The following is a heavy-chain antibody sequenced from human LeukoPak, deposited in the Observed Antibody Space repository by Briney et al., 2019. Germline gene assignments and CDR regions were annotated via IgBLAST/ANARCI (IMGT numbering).Heavy chain of an antibody. V-gene: IGHV3-23*01. J-gene: IGHJ5*02. CDR3: AKDPSIAARGDWFDP. CDR2: ISGSGGST. D-gene: IGHD6-6*01. CDR1: GFTFSSYA. Sequence: GGSLRLSCAASGFTFSSYAMSWVRQAPGKGLGWVSAISGSGGSTYYADSVKGWFTISRDNSKNTLYLQMNSLRAEDTAVYYCAKDPSIAARGDWFDPWGQGTLVTVSS.